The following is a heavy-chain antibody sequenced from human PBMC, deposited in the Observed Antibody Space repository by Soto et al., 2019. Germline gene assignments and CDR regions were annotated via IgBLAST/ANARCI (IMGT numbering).Heavy chain of an antibody. CDR3: ARDPGDRNGMIV. J-gene: IGHJ6*02. CDR2: IYSGGGR. Sequence: EVPVVESGGDLVNPGGSLRLSCAAYGFTASSDYMNWVRQSPGKGLEWVSVIYSGGGRYYADSVKGRFTISRDNSKNTVYLQMNSLRAEDTAVYYCARDPGDRNGMIVWGQGTTVTVSS. CDR1: GFTASSDY. V-gene: IGHV3-66*01. D-gene: IGHD1-26*01.